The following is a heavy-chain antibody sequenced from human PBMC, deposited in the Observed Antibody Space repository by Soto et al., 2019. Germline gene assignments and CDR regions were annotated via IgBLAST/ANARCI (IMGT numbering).Heavy chain of an antibody. CDR1: GFTFSSYS. J-gene: IGHJ4*02. CDR3: ARDQISFDSSGPSLGY. Sequence: PGGTLRLSYAASGFTFSSYSMHWVRQAPGKGLEYVSAISSNGGSTYYANSVKGRFTISRENSKNTLYLQMGSLRAEDMAVYYCARDQISFDSSGPSLGYWGQGTLVTVSS. CDR2: ISSNGGST. D-gene: IGHD3-22*01. V-gene: IGHV3-64*01.